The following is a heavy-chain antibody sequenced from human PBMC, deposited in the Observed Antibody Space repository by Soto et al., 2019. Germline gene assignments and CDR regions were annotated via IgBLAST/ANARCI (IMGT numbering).Heavy chain of an antibody. CDR2: IYYSGST. J-gene: IGHJ4*02. CDR1: GGSISSGGYY. CDR3: ARGIIYYFWSGYNYFDY. V-gene: IGHV4-31*03. D-gene: IGHD3-3*01. Sequence: QVQLQESGPGLVKPSQTLSLTCTVSGGSISSGGYYWSWIRQHPGKGLEWIGYIYYSGSTYYNPSLKSRVTISVDTSKNQFSLKLSSVDSADTAVYYCARGIIYYFWSGYNYFDYSGQGTLVTVSS.